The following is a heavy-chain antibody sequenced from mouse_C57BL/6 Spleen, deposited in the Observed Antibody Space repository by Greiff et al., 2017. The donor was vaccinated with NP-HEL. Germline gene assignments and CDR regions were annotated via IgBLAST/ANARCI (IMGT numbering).Heavy chain of an antibody. J-gene: IGHJ4*01. V-gene: IGHV1-82*01. D-gene: IGHD2-3*01. Sequence: VKLQESGPELVKPGASVKISCKASGYAFSSSWMNWVKQRPGKGLEWIGRIYPGDGDTNYNGKFKGKATLTADKSSSTAYMQLSSLTSEDSAVYFCARDDGYFYYAMDYWGQGTSVTVSS. CDR3: ARDDGYFYYAMDY. CDR1: GYAFSSSW. CDR2: IYPGDGDT.